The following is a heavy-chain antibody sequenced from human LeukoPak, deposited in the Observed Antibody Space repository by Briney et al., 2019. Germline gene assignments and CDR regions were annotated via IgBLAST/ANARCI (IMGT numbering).Heavy chain of an antibody. CDR3: ARQGIAAAGTTIDY. V-gene: IGHV4-38-2*01. CDR1: GYSISSGYY. Sequence: SETLSLTCAVSGYSISSGYYWGWIRQPPGKGLEWIGSIYYSGSTYYNPSLKSRVTISVDTSKNQFSLKLSSVTAADTAVYYCARQGIAAAGTTIDYWGQGTLVTVSS. D-gene: IGHD6-13*01. CDR2: IYYSGST. J-gene: IGHJ4*02.